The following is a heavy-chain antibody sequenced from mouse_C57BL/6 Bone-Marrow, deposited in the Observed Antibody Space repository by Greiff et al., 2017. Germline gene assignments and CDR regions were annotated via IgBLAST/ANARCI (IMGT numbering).Heavy chain of an antibody. V-gene: IGHV1-54*01. CDR1: GYAFTNYL. J-gene: IGHJ1*03. D-gene: IGHD2-5*01. Sequence: QVQLQQSGAELVRPGTSVKVSCKASGYAFTNYLIEWVKQRPGQGLEWIGVINPGSGGTNYNEKFKGKATLTADKSSSTAYMQLSSLTSEDSAVYFCARSDYRNRRYFDVWGTGTTVTVSS. CDR3: ARSDYRNRRYFDV. CDR2: INPGSGGT.